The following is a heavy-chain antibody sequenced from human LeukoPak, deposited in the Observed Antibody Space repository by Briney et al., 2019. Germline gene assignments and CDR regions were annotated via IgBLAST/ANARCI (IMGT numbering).Heavy chain of an antibody. D-gene: IGHD2-15*01. V-gene: IGHV1-46*01. Sequence: ASVKVSCKVSGYTLTELSMHWVRQAPGQGLEWMGIINPSGGSTGYAQKFQGRVTMTRDTSTSTVYMELSSLRSEDTAVYYCARDKFPRMALFDYWGQGTLVTVSS. CDR1: GYTLTELS. J-gene: IGHJ4*02. CDR3: ARDKFPRMALFDY. CDR2: INPSGGST.